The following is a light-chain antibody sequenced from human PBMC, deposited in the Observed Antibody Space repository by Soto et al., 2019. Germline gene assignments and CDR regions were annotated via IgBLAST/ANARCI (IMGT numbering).Light chain of an antibody. CDR1: EVIGNS. CDR3: QQLNSYPQT. CDR2: AAS. J-gene: IGKJ5*01. V-gene: IGKV1-16*02. Sequence: DIQMTQSPSSLSASVGDRFTIACRASEVIGNSLGWFQQKPGKAPETLIFAASSLQSGVTSKFSGSGSGTHFTLTISSLQPEDFATYYCQQLNSYPQTFGQGTRLEIK.